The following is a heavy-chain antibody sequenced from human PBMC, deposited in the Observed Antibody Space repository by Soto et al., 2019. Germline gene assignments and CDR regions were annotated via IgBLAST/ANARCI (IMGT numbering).Heavy chain of an antibody. CDR1: GGTFSSYA. D-gene: IGHD1-20*01. CDR3: ARDRRITGTYYYYGMDV. Sequence: QVQLVQSGAEVKKPGSSVKVSCKASGGTFSSYAISWVRQAPGLGLEWMGGIIPIFGTANYAQKFQGRVTITADESTSTAYMELSSLISEDTAVYYCARDRRITGTYYYYGMDVWGQGTTVTVSS. CDR2: IIPIFGTA. J-gene: IGHJ6*02. V-gene: IGHV1-69*01.